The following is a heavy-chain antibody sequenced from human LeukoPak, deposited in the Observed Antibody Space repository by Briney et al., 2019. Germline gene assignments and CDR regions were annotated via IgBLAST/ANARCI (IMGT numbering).Heavy chain of an antibody. J-gene: IGHJ4*02. D-gene: IGHD3-22*01. CDR1: GFTFSSYS. CDR2: ISSTSSYI. V-gene: IGHV3-21*01. CDR3: ARELMGLTMIVVVNPIDY. Sequence: GGSLRLSCAASGFTFSSYSMNWVRQAPGKGLEWVSSISSTSSYIYYADSVKGRFTISRDNSKNSLFLQMNSLRAEDTAVYYCARELMGLTMIVVVNPIDYWGQGTLVTVSS.